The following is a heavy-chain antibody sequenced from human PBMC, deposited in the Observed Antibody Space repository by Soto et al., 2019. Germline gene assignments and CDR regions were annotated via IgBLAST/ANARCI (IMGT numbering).Heavy chain of an antibody. CDR1: GFTFSSYS. J-gene: IGHJ4*02. D-gene: IGHD3-10*01. CDR3: ARESYGSGSYCFDY. CDR2: ISSSSSTI. Sequence: EVQLVESGGGLVQPGGSLRLSCAASGFTFSSYSMNWVRQAPGKGLEWVSYISSSSSTIYYADSVKGRFTISRDNAKNSLYLQMNSLRDEDTAVYYCARESYGSGSYCFDYWGQGTLVTVSS. V-gene: IGHV3-48*02.